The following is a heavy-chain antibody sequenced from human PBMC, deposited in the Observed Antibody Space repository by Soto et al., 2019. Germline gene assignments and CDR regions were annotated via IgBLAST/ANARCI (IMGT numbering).Heavy chain of an antibody. CDR2: ISYDGSNK. CDR3: AKALAGCSGGSCYPPYYYYGMDV. Sequence: PGGSLRLSCAASGFTFSSYAMHWVRQAPGKGLEWVAVISYDGSNKYYADSVKGRFTISRDNSKNTLYLQMNSLRAEDTAVYYCAKALAGCSGGSCYPPYYYYGMDVWGQGTTVTVSS. D-gene: IGHD2-15*01. CDR1: GFTFSSYA. V-gene: IGHV3-30-3*01. J-gene: IGHJ6*02.